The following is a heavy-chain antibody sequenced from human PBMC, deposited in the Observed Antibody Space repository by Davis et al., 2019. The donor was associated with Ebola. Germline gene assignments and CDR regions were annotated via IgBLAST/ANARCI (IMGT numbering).Heavy chain of an antibody. Sequence: GESLKISCAASGFTFSSYWMTWARQAPGKGLEWVANIKQDGSEKYYVDSVKGRFTISRDNAKNSLYLQMNSLRAEDTAIYYCARAPKYESSGFLYDSWGQGTLVTVSS. V-gene: IGHV3-7*01. CDR2: IKQDGSEK. J-gene: IGHJ4*02. CDR3: ARAPKYESSGFLYDS. D-gene: IGHD3-22*01. CDR1: GFTFSSYW.